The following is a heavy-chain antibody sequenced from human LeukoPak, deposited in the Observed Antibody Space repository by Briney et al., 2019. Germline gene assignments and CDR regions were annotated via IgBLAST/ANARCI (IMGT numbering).Heavy chain of an antibody. Sequence: SQTLSLACTVSGGSISSGGYYWSWIRQHPGKGLEWIGYIYYSGSTYYNPSLKSRVTISVDTSKNQFSLKLSSVTAADTAVYYCARWSGYDLGAFDIWGQGTMVTVSS. D-gene: IGHD5-12*01. V-gene: IGHV4-31*03. CDR2: IYYSGST. J-gene: IGHJ3*02. CDR3: ARWSGYDLGAFDI. CDR1: GGSISSGGYY.